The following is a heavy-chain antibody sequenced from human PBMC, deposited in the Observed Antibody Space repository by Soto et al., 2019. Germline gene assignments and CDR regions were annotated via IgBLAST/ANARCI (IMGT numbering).Heavy chain of an antibody. CDR3: ARGGYSSGRTIAFEY. CDR2: IGTAGDT. CDR1: GFTFSSYD. D-gene: IGHD6-25*01. J-gene: IGHJ4*02. V-gene: IGHV3-13*04. Sequence: EVQLVESGGGLVQPGGSLRLSCAASGFTFSSYDMHWVRQATGKGLEWVSAIGTAGDTYYPGSVKGRFTISRENAKNSLYLKKKRLRAGDTAVYYCARGGYSSGRTIAFEYWGQGTLVTVSS.